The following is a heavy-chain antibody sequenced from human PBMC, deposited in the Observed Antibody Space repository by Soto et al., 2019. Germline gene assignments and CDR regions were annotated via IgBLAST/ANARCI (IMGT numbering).Heavy chain of an antibody. CDR3: ARSRSYYDFWSGYYYYYGMDV. CDR2: IYPGDSDT. CDR1: GYSFTSYW. V-gene: IGHV5-51*01. Sequence: PGESLKISCKGSGYSFTSYWIGWVRQMPGKGLEWMGIIYPGDSDTRYSPSFQGQVTISADKSISTAYLQWSSLKASDTAMYYCARSRSYYDFWSGYYYYYGMDVWGRGTTVTVSS. J-gene: IGHJ6*02. D-gene: IGHD3-3*01.